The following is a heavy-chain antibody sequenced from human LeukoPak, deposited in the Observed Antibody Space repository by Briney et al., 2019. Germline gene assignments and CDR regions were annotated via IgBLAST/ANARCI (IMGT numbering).Heavy chain of an antibody. V-gene: IGHV3-23*01. CDR3: AKCGQQLVPRWFDP. J-gene: IGHJ5*02. D-gene: IGHD6-13*01. CDR1: EFTFSSYA. Sequence: GASLRLSCAASEFTFSSYAMGWVRQAPGKGLEWVSVISGSGGSTYYADSVKGRFTISRDNSKNTLYLQMNSLRAEDTAVYYCAKCGQQLVPRWFDPWGQGTLVTVSS. CDR2: ISGSGGST.